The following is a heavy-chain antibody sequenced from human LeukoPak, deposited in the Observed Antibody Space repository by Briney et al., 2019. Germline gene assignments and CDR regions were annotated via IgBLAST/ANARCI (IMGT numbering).Heavy chain of an antibody. CDR1: GYSFTSYW. Sequence: GESLKISCKGSGYSFTSYWIGWVRQMPGKGLEWMGIIYPGDSYTRYSPSFQGQVTISADKSISTAYLQWSSLKASDTAMYYCARRNGYSSGSYYFDYWGQGTLVTVSS. D-gene: IGHD6-19*01. V-gene: IGHV5-51*01. CDR3: ARRNGYSSGSYYFDY. J-gene: IGHJ4*02. CDR2: IYPGDSYT.